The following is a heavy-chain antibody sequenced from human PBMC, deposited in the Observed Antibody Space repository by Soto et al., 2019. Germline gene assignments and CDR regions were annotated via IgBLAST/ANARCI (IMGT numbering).Heavy chain of an antibody. CDR1: GYSFTSYW. Sequence: LKISCKGSGYSFTSYWIGWVRQMPGKGLEWMGIIYPGDSDTRYSPSFQGQVTISADKSISTAYLQWSSLKASDTAMYYCARTNLGYYYDSSGYPLAFDIWGQGTMVTVSS. J-gene: IGHJ3*02. CDR3: ARTNLGYYYDSSGYPLAFDI. CDR2: IYPGDSDT. V-gene: IGHV5-51*01. D-gene: IGHD3-22*01.